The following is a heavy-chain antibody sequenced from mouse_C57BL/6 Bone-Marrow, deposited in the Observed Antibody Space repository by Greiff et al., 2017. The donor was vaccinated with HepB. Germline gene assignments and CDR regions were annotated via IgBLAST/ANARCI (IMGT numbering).Heavy chain of an antibody. J-gene: IGHJ2*01. Sequence: QVQLQQPGAELVRPGTSVKLSCKASGYTFTSYWMHWVKQRPGQGLEWIGVIDPSDSYTNYNQKFKGKATLTVDTSSSTAYMQLSSLTSEDSAVYDCAREGDYGSSYYFDYWGQGTTLTVSS. D-gene: IGHD1-1*01. CDR1: GYTFTSYW. CDR2: IDPSDSYT. V-gene: IGHV1-59*01. CDR3: AREGDYGSSYYFDY.